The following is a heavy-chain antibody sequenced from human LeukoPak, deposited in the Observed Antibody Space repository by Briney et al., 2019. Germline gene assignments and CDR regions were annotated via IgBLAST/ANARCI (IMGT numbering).Heavy chain of an antibody. CDR3: ARPHCSGGSCYPFDY. V-gene: IGHV1-2*02. Sequence: GASVTVSFKASGYTFTGYYMHWVRQAPGQGLEWMGWINPNSGGTNYAQKFQGRVTMTRDTSISTAYMELSRLRSDDTAVYYCARPHCSGGSCYPFDYWGQGTLVTVSS. CDR2: INPNSGGT. J-gene: IGHJ4*02. D-gene: IGHD2-15*01. CDR1: GYTFTGYY.